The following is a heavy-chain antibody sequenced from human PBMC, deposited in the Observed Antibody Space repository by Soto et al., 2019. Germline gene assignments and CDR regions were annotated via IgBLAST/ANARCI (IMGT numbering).Heavy chain of an antibody. Sequence: GGSLRLSCAASGFTVSSNYMSWVRQAPGKGLEWVSVIYSGGSTYYADSVKGRFTISRDNSKNTLYLQMNSLRAEDTAVYYCASHYYDSSGYYPYYYGMDVWGQGTTVTVSS. CDR3: ASHYYDSSGYYPYYYGMDV. V-gene: IGHV3-53*01. CDR2: IYSGGST. D-gene: IGHD3-22*01. J-gene: IGHJ6*02. CDR1: GFTVSSNY.